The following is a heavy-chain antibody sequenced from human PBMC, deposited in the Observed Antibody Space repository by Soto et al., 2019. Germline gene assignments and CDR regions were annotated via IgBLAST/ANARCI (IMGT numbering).Heavy chain of an antibody. CDR2: ISYDGSNK. Sequence: QVQLVESGGGVVQPGRSLRLSCAASGFTFSSYGMHWVRQAPGKGLEWVAVISYDGSNKYYADSVKGRFTISRDNSKNTLYLQMNSLRAEDTAVYYCAKDRGFLEWLPPDYWCQGTLVTVSS. J-gene: IGHJ4*02. CDR3: AKDRGFLEWLPPDY. D-gene: IGHD3-3*01. CDR1: GFTFSSYG. V-gene: IGHV3-30*18.